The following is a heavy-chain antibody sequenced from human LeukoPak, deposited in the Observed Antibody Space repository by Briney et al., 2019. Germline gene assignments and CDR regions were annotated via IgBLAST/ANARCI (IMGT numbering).Heavy chain of an antibody. CDR2: ISSGGLTI. D-gene: IGHD4/OR15-4a*01. CDR3: ARDFDYGDYIDF. V-gene: IGHV3-48*04. CDR1: GFTFSTYT. Sequence: QPGGPLRLSCVASGFTFSTYTFNWVRQAPGKGLEWLSYISSGGLTISYADSVKGRFTISRDNTKNAIYLDMTNLRAEDTAVYYCARDFDYGDYIDFWGRGTLVAVSS. J-gene: IGHJ4*02.